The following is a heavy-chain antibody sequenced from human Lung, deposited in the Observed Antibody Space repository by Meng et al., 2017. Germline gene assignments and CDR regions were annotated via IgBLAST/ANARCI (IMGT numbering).Heavy chain of an antibody. J-gene: IGHJ3*02. D-gene: IGHD2/OR15-2a*01. Sequence: GESLKISCVVSGVTFSGSDIHWVRQASGKGLEWVGRVSTRVNRFATAYAASLKGRFSISRDDSKNTAYLQMPSLNTDDTALYYCTIYQKVHIWGQGTLVTVSS. CDR1: GVTFSGSD. CDR2: VSTRVNRFAT. CDR3: TIYQKVHI. V-gene: IGHV3-73*01.